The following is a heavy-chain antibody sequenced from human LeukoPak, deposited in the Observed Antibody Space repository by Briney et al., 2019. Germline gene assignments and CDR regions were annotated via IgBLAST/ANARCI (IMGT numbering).Heavy chain of an antibody. V-gene: IGHV4-59*01. CDR1: DGSITNND. CDR2: VHYSGTT. CDR3: ARHPDGVTIFGVAMSWGAFDI. D-gene: IGHD3-3*01. Sequence: PSETLSLTCTVSDGSITNNDWSWVRQTPGKGLEFIGYVHYSGTTNYNPSLRSRVTISIDTSRKHFFLKLKSVTAADTAVYYCARHPDGVTIFGVAMSWGAFDIWGQGTMVTVSS. J-gene: IGHJ3*02.